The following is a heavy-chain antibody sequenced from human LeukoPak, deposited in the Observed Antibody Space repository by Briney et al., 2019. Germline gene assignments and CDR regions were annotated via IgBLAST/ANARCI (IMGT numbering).Heavy chain of an antibody. D-gene: IGHD2-8*02. CDR2: TYRRSI. Sequence: SQTLSLTCAISGDSVSSYSGAWNWITQSPSIGLEWLGRTYRRSIDYAVSVKHRITHDPDTSKNEPSLHLNSGTPEETAVYCCARGRWSNFHIWGEGTIVSVSS. CDR1: GDSVSSYSGA. V-gene: IGHV6-1*01. CDR3: ARGRWSNFHI. J-gene: IGHJ3*02.